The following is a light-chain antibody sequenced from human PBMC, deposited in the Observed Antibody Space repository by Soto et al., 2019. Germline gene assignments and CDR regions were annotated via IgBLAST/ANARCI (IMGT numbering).Light chain of an antibody. V-gene: IGKV1-6*01. CDR3: LQAYNYPLT. CDR1: QGIRND. CDR2: AAS. J-gene: IGKJ4*01. Sequence: AIQMTHSPSSLSASVGDRVTITCRASQGIRNDLGWYQQKPGKAPKLLIYAASSLQSGVPSTFSGSGSGTDFTLTISSLQPEDFATYYCLQAYNYPLTFGGGTKVDIK.